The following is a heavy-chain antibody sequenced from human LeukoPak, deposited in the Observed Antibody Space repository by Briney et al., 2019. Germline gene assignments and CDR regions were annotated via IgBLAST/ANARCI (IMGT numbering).Heavy chain of an antibody. V-gene: IGHV2-5*02. CDR1: GLSLSPIGVA. CDR3: VYRNDYDDY. D-gene: IGHD3-16*01. J-gene: IGHJ4*02. CDR2: IYWDNDK. Sequence: ESGLTQMQPSQTLTLPCTFSGLSLSPIGVAVGWVRQPHVKTLECLPLIYWDNDKRYSPSLESRLTIHMDTSTNKMVLTMTNMDPIDTGTYYCVYRNDYDDYWGQGTLVTVSS.